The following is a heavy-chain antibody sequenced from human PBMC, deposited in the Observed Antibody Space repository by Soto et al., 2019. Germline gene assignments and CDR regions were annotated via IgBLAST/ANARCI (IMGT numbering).Heavy chain of an antibody. CDR3: TKQVLLWFGELYYYYGMDV. V-gene: IGHV3-15*07. Sequence: GGSLRLSCAASGFTFSNAWMNWVRQAPGKGLEWVGRIKSKTDGGTTDYAAPVKGRFTISRDDSKNTLYLQMNSLKTEDTAVYYCTKQVLLWFGELYYYYGMDVWGQGTTVTVSS. J-gene: IGHJ6*02. D-gene: IGHD3-10*01. CDR1: GFTFSNAW. CDR2: IKSKTDGGTT.